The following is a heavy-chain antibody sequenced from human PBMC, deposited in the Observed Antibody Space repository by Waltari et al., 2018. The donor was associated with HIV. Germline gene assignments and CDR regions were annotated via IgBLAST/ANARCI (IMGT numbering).Heavy chain of an antibody. J-gene: IGHJ4*02. CDR2: ISGSGGST. CDR3: AKGDSAGRYYFDY. D-gene: IGHD6-13*01. V-gene: IGHV3-23*01. CDR1: GFTFSSYA. Sequence: EVHLLESGGGLVQPGGSLRLSCAASGFTFSSYAMSWVRQAPGKGLVWVSAISGSGGSTYYADSVKGRFTISRDNSKNTLYLQMNSLRAEDTAVYYCAKGDSAGRYYFDYWGQGTLVTVSS.